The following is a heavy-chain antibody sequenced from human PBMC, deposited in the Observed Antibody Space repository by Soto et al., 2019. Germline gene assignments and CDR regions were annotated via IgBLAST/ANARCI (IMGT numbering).Heavy chain of an antibody. CDR2: ITAYNDNT. Sequence: QVQLVQSPSEVKKPGASVKVSCKASGYNFATYGISWVRQAPGQGLEWLAWITAYNDNTNYAEKFYGRVTLTTETSTNTAYMELRSLRFADTAVYYCARAPPVPAAVSGLDFWGQGTLVVVSS. J-gene: IGHJ4*02. CDR1: GYNFATYG. CDR3: ARAPPVPAAVSGLDF. V-gene: IGHV1-18*01. D-gene: IGHD2-2*01.